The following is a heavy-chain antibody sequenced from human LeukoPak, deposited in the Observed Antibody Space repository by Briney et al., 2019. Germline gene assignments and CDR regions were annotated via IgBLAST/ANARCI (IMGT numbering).Heavy chain of an antibody. V-gene: IGHV3-7*01. Sequence: PGGSLRLSCAASGFTFSSYWMSWVRQAPGKGLEWVANIKHDGSEKYYVDSVKGQFTISRDNAKNSLYLQMNSLRAEDTAVYYCARSVYDYVWGSYLPYWGQGTLVTVSS. J-gene: IGHJ4*02. CDR1: GFTFSSYW. CDR3: ARSVYDYVWGSYLPY. CDR2: IKHDGSEK. D-gene: IGHD3-16*02.